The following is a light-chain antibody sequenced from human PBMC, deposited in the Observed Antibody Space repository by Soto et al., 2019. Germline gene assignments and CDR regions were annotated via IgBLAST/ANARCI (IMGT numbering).Light chain of an antibody. CDR2: DAF. CDR1: QSVGSS. J-gene: IGKJ5*01. Sequence: EIVLTQAPATLSWSPGQRATLSCRASQSVGSSLAWYQQRPGQAPRLLIYDAFIRATGIPARFSGSESGTDFTLTISSLEPEDFAVYYCQQRSNWPPITFGQGTRLEIK. CDR3: QQRSNWPPIT. V-gene: IGKV3-11*01.